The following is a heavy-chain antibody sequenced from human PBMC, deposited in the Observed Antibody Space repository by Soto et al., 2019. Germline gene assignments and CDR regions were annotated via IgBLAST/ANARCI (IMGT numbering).Heavy chain of an antibody. Sequence: ASVKVSCKASGYTFTSYYMHWVRQAPGQGLEWMGIINPSGGSTSYAQKFQGRVTMTRDTSTSTVYMELSSLRSEDTAVYYCARDGDRVVVPAAPRGNRFDPWGQGTLVTVSS. D-gene: IGHD2-2*01. CDR2: INPSGGST. CDR1: GYTFTSYY. V-gene: IGHV1-46*01. CDR3: ARDGDRVVVPAAPRGNRFDP. J-gene: IGHJ5*02.